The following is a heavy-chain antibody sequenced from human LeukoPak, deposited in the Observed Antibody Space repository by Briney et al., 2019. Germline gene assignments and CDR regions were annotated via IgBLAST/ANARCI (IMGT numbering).Heavy chain of an antibody. D-gene: IGHD7-27*01. Sequence: ASVTVSFTASGYTFNIYGISWMRQAPGQGREWMGWISAYNGNTKYAQKFQGRVTMTTDTSTSTAYMELKSLRSDDTAVYYCARGGLGIQASFDCWGQGTLVTVSS. CDR2: ISAYNGNT. CDR3: ARGGLGIQASFDC. V-gene: IGHV1-18*01. J-gene: IGHJ4*02. CDR1: GYTFNIYG.